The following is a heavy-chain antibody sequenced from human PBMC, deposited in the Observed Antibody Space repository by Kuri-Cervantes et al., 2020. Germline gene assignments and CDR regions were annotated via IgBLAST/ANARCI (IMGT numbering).Heavy chain of an antibody. CDR3: ARDPNYYDILTGYALRADDAFDI. CDR1: GYTFTSYG. D-gene: IGHD3-9*01. CDR2: ISAYNGNT. J-gene: IGHJ3*02. Sequence: ASVKVSCKASGYTFTSYGISWVRQAPGQGLEWMGWISAYNGNTNYAQKLQGRVTMTTDTSTSTAYMELSSLRSEDTAVYYCARDPNYYDILTGYALRADDAFDIWGQGTMVTVSS. V-gene: IGHV1-18*01.